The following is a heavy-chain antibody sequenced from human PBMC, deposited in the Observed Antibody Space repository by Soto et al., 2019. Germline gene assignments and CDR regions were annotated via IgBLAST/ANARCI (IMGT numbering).Heavy chain of an antibody. CDR3: AKDNLRWAVAGTAFDY. CDR1: GFTFDDYA. Sequence: PGGSLRLSCAASGFTFDDYAMHWVRQAPGKGLEWVSGISWNSGSIGYADSVKGRFTISRDNAKNSLYLQMNSLRAEDTALYYCAKDNLRWAVAGTAFDYWGQGTLVTVSS. CDR2: ISWNSGSI. J-gene: IGHJ4*02. D-gene: IGHD6-19*01. V-gene: IGHV3-9*01.